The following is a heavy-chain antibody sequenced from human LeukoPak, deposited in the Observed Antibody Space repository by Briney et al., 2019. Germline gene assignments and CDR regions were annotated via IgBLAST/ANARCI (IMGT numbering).Heavy chain of an antibody. CDR1: GLTFSSYA. D-gene: IGHD3-22*01. Sequence: GGSLRLSCAASGLTFSSYAMSWVRQAPGKGLEWVSAISGSGGSTYYADSVKGRFTISRDNSKNTLYLQMNSLRAEDTAVYYCAKDQYYYDSSGYYYYFDYWGQGTLVTVSS. CDR2: ISGSGGST. CDR3: AKDQYYYDSSGYYYYFDY. J-gene: IGHJ4*02. V-gene: IGHV3-23*01.